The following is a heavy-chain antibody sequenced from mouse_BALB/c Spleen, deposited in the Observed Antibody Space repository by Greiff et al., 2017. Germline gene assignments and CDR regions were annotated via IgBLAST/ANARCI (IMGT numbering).Heavy chain of an antibody. Sequence: DVQLQESGGGLVQPGGSMKLSCVASGFTFSNYWMNWVRQSPEKGLEWVAEIRLKSNNYATHYAESVKGRFTISRDDSKSSVYLQMNNLRAEDTGIYYCTRPLYGSSPFDYWGQGTTLTVSS. V-gene: IGHV6-6*02. CDR2: IRLKSNNYAT. CDR1: GFTFSNYW. J-gene: IGHJ2*01. CDR3: TRPLYGSSPFDY. D-gene: IGHD1-1*01.